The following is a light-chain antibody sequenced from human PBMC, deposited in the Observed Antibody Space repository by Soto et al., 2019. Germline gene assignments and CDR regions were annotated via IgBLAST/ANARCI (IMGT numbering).Light chain of an antibody. Sequence: QSVLTQPPSASATPGQRVTISCSGSSSNIGSNYVYWYQQLPGTAPKLLIYRNNQRPSGVPDRFSGSKSGTSASLAISGLRSEDEADYYCAAWDDSLSVVVFGGGTKVTVL. CDR1: SSNIGSNY. CDR3: AAWDDSLSVVV. V-gene: IGLV1-47*01. J-gene: IGLJ2*01. CDR2: RNN.